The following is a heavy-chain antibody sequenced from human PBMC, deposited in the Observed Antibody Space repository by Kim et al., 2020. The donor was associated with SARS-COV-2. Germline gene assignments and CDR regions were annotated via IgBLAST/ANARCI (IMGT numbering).Heavy chain of an antibody. Sequence: ASVKVSCKASGYTFTSYAMNWVRQAPGQGLEWMGWINTNTGNPTYAQGFTGRFVFSLDTSVSTAYLQISSLKAEDTAVYYCARGTYYDILTGYYRSWFDPWGQGTLVTVSS. V-gene: IGHV7-4-1*02. J-gene: IGHJ5*02. CDR1: GYTFTSYA. D-gene: IGHD3-9*01. CDR3: ARGTYYDILTGYYRSWFDP. CDR2: INTNTGNP.